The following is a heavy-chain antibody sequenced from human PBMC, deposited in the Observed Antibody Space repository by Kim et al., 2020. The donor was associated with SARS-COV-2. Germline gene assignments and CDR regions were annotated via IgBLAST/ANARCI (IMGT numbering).Heavy chain of an antibody. CDR1: GFIFTDYW. Sequence: GGSLRLSCPVSGFIFTDYWMTWVRQAPGKGLEWVANINQGGTEKNYVDSVEGRFTISRDNAKNSLYLEMNRLRAEDTAVYYCARKAAPGISHDSWGQGTLVTVSS. D-gene: IGHD3-16*01. J-gene: IGHJ5*02. V-gene: IGHV3-7*01. CDR2: INQGGTEK. CDR3: ARKAAPGISHDS.